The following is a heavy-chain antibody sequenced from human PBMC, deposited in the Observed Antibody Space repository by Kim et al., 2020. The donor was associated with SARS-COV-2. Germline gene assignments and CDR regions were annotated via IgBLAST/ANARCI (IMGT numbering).Heavy chain of an antibody. CDR2: INHSGST. V-gene: IGHV4-34*01. CDR3: ARITFGGVIVGAYFAY. J-gene: IGHJ4*01. Sequence: SETLSLTCAVYGGSFSGYYWSWIRQPPGKGLEWIGEINHSGSTNYNPSLKSRVTISVDTSKNQFSLKLSSVTAADTAVYYCARITFGGVIVGAYFAYGG. D-gene: IGHD3-16*02. CDR1: GGSFSGYY.